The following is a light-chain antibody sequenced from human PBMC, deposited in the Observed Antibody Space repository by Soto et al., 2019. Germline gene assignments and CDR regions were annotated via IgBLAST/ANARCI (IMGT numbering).Light chain of an antibody. J-gene: IGKJ3*01. CDR1: QNIRRY. CDR2: AAS. Sequence: DIQMTQSPSSLSASVGDRVTITCRASQNIRRYLNWYQQKPGKAPNLLISAASSLQSGVPSRFSGSGSGTDFTLTISSLQPEDFATYYCQQSYSTQFAFGPGTKVDIK. CDR3: QQSYSTQFA. V-gene: IGKV1-39*01.